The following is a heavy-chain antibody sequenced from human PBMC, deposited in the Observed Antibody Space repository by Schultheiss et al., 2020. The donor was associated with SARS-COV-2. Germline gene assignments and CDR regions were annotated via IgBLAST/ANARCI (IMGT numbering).Heavy chain of an antibody. J-gene: IGHJ3*02. CDR2: ISWNSGSI. Sequence: GGSLRLSCAASGFTFDDYAMHWVRQAPGKGLEWVSGISWNSGSIGYADSVKGRFTISRDNSKNTLYLQMNSLRAEDTAVYYCARDYTRAIMGTFDIWGQGTMVTVSS. CDR3: ARDYTRAIMGTFDI. V-gene: IGHV3-9*01. D-gene: IGHD3-16*01. CDR1: GFTFDDYA.